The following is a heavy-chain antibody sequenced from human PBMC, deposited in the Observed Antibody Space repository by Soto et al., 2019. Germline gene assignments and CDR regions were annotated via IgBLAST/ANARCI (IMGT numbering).Heavy chain of an antibody. CDR3: AKDVVVVVTASNWFDP. J-gene: IGHJ5*02. D-gene: IGHD2-15*01. CDR1: GFTFNSYA. V-gene: IGHV3-23*01. Sequence: EVQLLESGGGWVQPGGSLRLSCAASGFTFNSYAMNWVRQAPGKGLEWVSGISGRGDNTYYADSVKGRFTISRDNSKNTLYIKMTSLRAEDTAVYYCAKDVVVVVTASNWFDPWGQGTLVTVSS. CDR2: ISGRGDNT.